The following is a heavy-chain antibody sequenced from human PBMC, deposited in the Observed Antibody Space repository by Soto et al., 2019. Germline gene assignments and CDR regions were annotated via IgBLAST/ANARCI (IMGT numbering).Heavy chain of an antibody. CDR2: ISGSGGST. CDR3: AKETIVVVPTAIRGAVDY. Sequence: GGSLRLSCAASGFSFSSYVMHWVRQAPGKGLEWVSGISGSGGSTHYADSVKGRFTISRDNSKNTLHLQMNSLRAEDTAVYYCAKETIVVVPTAIRGAVDYWGQGTLVTVSS. CDR1: GFSFSSYV. J-gene: IGHJ4*02. V-gene: IGHV3-23*01. D-gene: IGHD2-2*01.